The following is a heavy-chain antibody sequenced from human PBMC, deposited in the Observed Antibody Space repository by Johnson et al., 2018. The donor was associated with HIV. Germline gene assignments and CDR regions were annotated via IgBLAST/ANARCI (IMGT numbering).Heavy chain of an antibody. CDR2: LYSGGST. D-gene: IGHD5-24*01. V-gene: IGHV3-66*01. Sequence: VQLMESGGGVVQPGRSLRLSCAASGFTFSDYYMSWVRQAPGKGLEWVSVLYSGGSTYYADSVKGRFTISRDNSKNTLYLQMNSLRAEDTAVFYCARACRDGYTCDVFDIWGQGTMVTVSS. CDR3: ARACRDGYTCDVFDI. J-gene: IGHJ3*02. CDR1: GFTFSDYY.